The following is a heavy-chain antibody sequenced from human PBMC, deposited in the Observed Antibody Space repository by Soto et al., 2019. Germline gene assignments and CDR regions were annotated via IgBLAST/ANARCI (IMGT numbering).Heavy chain of an antibody. CDR1: GYTFTSYG. J-gene: IGHJ5*02. V-gene: IGHV1-18*01. CDR2: ISAYNGNT. D-gene: IGHD6-13*01. CDR3: ARDPDALIAAAANWFDP. Sequence: QVQLVQSGAEVKKPGASVKVSCKASGYTFTSYGISWVRQAPGQGLEWMGWISAYNGNTNYAQKIQGRVTMTTDTSTSTAYMELRSLRSDDTAVYYCARDPDALIAAAANWFDPWGQGALVTVSS.